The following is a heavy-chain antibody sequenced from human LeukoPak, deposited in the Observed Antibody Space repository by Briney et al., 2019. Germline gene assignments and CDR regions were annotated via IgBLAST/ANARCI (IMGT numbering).Heavy chain of an antibody. J-gene: IGHJ4*02. Sequence: GGSLRLSCAAAGFTFSIYGMHWVRQAPGKGLEWVAVISYGGSNKYYADSVKGRFTISRDNSKNTLYLQMNSLRAEDTAVYYCAKGFSPSPSDYWGQGTLVTVSS. CDR3: AKGFSPSPSDY. CDR1: GFTFSIYG. CDR2: ISYGGSNK. V-gene: IGHV3-30*18. D-gene: IGHD3-3*01.